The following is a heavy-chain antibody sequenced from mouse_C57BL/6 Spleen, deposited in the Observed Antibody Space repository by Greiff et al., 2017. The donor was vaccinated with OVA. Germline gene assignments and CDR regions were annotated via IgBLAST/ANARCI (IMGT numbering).Heavy chain of an antibody. CDR2: INPNNGGT. CDR1: GYTFTDYN. V-gene: IGHV1-22*01. D-gene: IGHD1-1*01. J-gene: IGHJ2*01. Sequence: EVKLMESGPELVKPGASVKMSCKASGYTFTDYNMHWVKQSHGKSLEWIGYINPNNGGTSYNQKFKGKATLTVNKSSSTAYMELRSLTSEDAAVYYCARPYGSYYCDYWGQGTTLTVSA. CDR3: ARPYGSYYCDY.